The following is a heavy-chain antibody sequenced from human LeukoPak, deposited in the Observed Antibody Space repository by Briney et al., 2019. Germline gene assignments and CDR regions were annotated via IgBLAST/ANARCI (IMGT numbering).Heavy chain of an antibody. CDR2: IYHSGST. Sequence: PSQTLSLTCAVSGVSISSGGYSWSWIRHPPGKGLEWIGYIYHSGSTYYNPSLKSRVTISVDRSKNQFSLKLSSVTAADAAVYYCASTYSGYDFVGDYWGQGTLVTVSS. CDR3: ASTYSGYDFVGDY. J-gene: IGHJ4*02. V-gene: IGHV4-30-2*01. CDR1: GVSISSGGYS. D-gene: IGHD5-12*01.